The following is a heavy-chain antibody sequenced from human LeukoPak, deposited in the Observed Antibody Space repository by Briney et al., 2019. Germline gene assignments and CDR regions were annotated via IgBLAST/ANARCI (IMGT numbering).Heavy chain of an antibody. D-gene: IGHD5-24*01. CDR3: AKGGDGYSSIDFDY. V-gene: IGHV3-23*01. Sequence: GGSLRLSCAASGFTFGSYAMSWVRQAPGKGLEWVSAISGSGGSTYYADSVKGRFTISRDNSKNTLYLQMNSLRAEDTAVYYCAKGGDGYSSIDFDYWGQGTLVTVSS. CDR2: ISGSGGST. J-gene: IGHJ4*02. CDR1: GFTFGSYA.